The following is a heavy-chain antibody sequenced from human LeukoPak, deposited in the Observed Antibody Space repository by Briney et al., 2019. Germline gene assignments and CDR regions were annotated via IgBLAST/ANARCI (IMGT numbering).Heavy chain of an antibody. J-gene: IGHJ3*02. Sequence: GGSLRLSCAASGITFNYYAMSWVRQAPRKGLEWVSTLSPSGGDTYYGDFVKGRFTISRDNSKNTLYLQMNSLRVDDTAVYYCAKALTLTIGSYVRGSDAFHIWGQGTMVTVSS. CDR3: AKALTLTIGSYVRGSDAFHI. CDR2: LSPSGGDT. CDR1: GITFNYYA. V-gene: IGHV3-23*01. D-gene: IGHD3-10*02.